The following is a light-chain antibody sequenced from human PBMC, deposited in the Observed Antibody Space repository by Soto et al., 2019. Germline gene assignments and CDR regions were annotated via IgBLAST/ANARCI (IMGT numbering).Light chain of an antibody. CDR3: QQYGSSPPIT. V-gene: IGKV3-20*01. J-gene: IGKJ5*01. CDR2: GAS. Sequence: ESVLTQSPGTLSLSPGERATLSCRAVQSFSSNYLAWYQQKPGQAPRLLIYGASSRATGIPDRFSGSGSGTDFTLTISRLEPEDFAVYYCQQYGSSPPITFGQGTRLEI. CDR1: QSFSSNY.